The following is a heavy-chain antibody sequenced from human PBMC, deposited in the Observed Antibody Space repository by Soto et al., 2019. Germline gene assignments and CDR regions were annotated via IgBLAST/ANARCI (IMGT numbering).Heavy chain of an antibody. CDR3: ALYDALFFDY. J-gene: IGHJ4*02. CDR2: ITSSSSYI. D-gene: IGHD2-8*01. V-gene: IGHV3-21*01. CDR1: GFTFSTYN. Sequence: GGSLRLSCAASGFTFSTYNMNWVRQAPGKGLEWVSSITSSSSYIYYADSVKGRFTISRDNAKNSLYLQMNSLRAEDTAVYYCALYDALFFDYWGQGTLVTVSS.